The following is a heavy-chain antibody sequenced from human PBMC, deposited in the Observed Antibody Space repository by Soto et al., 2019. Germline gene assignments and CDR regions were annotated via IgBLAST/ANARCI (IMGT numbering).Heavy chain of an antibody. J-gene: IGHJ4*02. D-gene: IGHD6-19*01. CDR3: AKDRGWAPFDY. CDR1: XXXXXSXX. CDR2: ISYDGSKK. Sequence: QVQLVESGGGVVQPGRSLXXSXXXXXXXXXSXXXXXXXXAPXXGLEWVAVISYDGSKKHYADSVKGRFTISRDNSKNTLYLQMNSLRPEDTAVYYCAKDRGWAPFDYWGQGTLVTVSS. V-gene: IGHV3-30*18.